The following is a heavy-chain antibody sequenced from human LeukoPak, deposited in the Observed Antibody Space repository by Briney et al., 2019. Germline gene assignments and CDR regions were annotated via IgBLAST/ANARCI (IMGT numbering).Heavy chain of an antibody. J-gene: IGHJ3*01. CDR1: GFTFSSYS. D-gene: IGHD2-21*02. CDR3: ASGLLAYCGGDCF. CDR2: ISSTSSTI. V-gene: IGHV3-48*01. Sequence: PGGSLRLSCAASGFTFSSYSVNWVRQAPGKGLEWVSYISSTSSTIYYADSVKGRFTISRDNAKNSLYLQMNSLRAEDTAVYYCASGLLAYCGGDCFWGQGTMVTVSS.